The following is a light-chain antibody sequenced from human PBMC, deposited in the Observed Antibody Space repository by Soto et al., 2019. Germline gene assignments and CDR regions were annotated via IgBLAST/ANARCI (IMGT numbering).Light chain of an antibody. CDR2: DAA. CDR3: KQRNVWPPIT. CDR1: NSVRTS. Sequence: TQSPATLSFSXGERATLWCRASNSVRTSLASYQHKPGKPXRLFRXDAALRANGVQARLGGSGSGRDFTLNINSLEPEEFAVYYCKQRNVWPPITFGQGTRLEIK. J-gene: IGKJ5*01. V-gene: IGKV3-11*02.